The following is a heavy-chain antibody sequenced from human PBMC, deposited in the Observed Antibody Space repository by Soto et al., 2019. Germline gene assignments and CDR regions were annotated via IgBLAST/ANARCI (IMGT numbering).Heavy chain of an antibody. CDR1: GFTFSSYW. CDR3: ARERGDACDI. V-gene: IGHV3-74*01. Sequence: EVQLVESGGGLVQPGGSLRLSCAASGFTFSSYWMHWVRQAPGKGLVWVSRINSDGSSTSYADSVKGRFTISRDNAKNTLYPQMNGLRDGDTAVYYCARERGDACDIWGQGTMVTVSS. J-gene: IGHJ3*02. CDR2: INSDGSST.